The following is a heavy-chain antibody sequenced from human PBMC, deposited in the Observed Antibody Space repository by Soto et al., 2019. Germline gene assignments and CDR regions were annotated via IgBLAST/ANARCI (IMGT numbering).Heavy chain of an antibody. V-gene: IGHV1-3*01. J-gene: IGHJ4*02. CDR1: GYTFTSYA. D-gene: IGHD2-15*01. CDR3: ARDLSVVVAATTSSFDY. CDR2: INAGNGNT. Sequence: ASVKVSCKASGYTFTSYAMNWVLQAPGQRLEWMGWINAGNGNTKYSQKFQGRVTITRDTSASTAYMELSSLRSEDTAVYYCARDLSVVVAATTSSFDYWGQGTLVTVSS.